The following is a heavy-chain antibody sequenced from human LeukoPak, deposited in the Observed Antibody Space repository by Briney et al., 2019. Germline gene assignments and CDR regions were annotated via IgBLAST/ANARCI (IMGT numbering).Heavy chain of an antibody. CDR3: ARGLHFRVYDSSDYYPY. V-gene: IGHV3-7*01. Sequence: GGSLRLSCAASGFTFSSYWMTWVRQAPGKGLEWVANIKQDGSEKYYVDSVKGRFTISRDNAKKSLYLQMNSLRADDTAVYYCARGLHFRVYDSSDYYPYWGQGTLVTVSS. D-gene: IGHD3-22*01. CDR2: IKQDGSEK. J-gene: IGHJ4*02. CDR1: GFTFSSYW.